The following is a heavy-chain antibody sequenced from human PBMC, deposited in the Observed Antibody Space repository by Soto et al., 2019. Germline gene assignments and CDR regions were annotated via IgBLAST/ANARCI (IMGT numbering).Heavy chain of an antibody. CDR2: IIPIFGTA. J-gene: IGHJ4*02. V-gene: IGHV1-69*12. CDR1: GGTFSSYA. CDR3: ARDLRRDGYNWFLNSII. Sequence: QVQLVQSGAEVKKPGSSVKVSCKASGGTFSSYAISWVRQAPGQGLEWMGGIIPIFGTANYAQKFQGRVTITADESTSTAYMDLSSLRSEDTAVYYCARDLRRDGYNWFLNSIIWGQGTLVTVSS. D-gene: IGHD5-12*01.